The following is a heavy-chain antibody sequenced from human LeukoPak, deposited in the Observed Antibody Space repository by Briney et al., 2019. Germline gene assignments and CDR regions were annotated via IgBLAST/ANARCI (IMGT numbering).Heavy chain of an antibody. CDR1: GYSFSSYW. V-gene: IGHV5-51*01. CDR2: IDPGDSDT. Sequence: GESLKISCKGSGYSFSSYWIGWVRQMPGKGLGWMGIIDPGDSDTTYSPSFQGQVTISADKSLSTAYLQWSSLKASDTAMYFCARRRSSTLIDYWGQGTLVTVSS. D-gene: IGHD3-10*01. J-gene: IGHJ4*02. CDR3: ARRRSSTLIDY.